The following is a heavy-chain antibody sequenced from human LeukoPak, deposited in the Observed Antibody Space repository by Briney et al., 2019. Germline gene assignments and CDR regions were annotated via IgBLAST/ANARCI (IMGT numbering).Heavy chain of an antibody. J-gene: IGHJ2*01. CDR2: IYYSGST. CDR1: GGSISSGGYY. V-gene: IGHV4-31*03. CDR3: ARDPSPGATVPWCFDL. Sequence: SETLSLTCTVSGGSISSGGYYWSWIRQHPGKGLEWIGYIYYSGSTYYNPSLKSRVTISVDTSKNQFSLKLSSVTAADTAVYYCARDPSPGATVPWCFDLWGRGALVTVSS. D-gene: IGHD1-26*01.